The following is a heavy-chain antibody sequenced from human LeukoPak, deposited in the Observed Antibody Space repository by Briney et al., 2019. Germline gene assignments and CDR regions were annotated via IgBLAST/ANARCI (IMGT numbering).Heavy chain of an antibody. CDR2: MWDDGSSR. Sequence: GGSLRLSCAASGFSFSTYGMHWVRQAPGKGLEWAAVMWDDGSSRYYADSVKGRFTISGDNSKNTLYLQMNSLRAEDTAVYYCARHLGYGGNSAFDSWGLGTLVTVSS. CDR1: GFSFSTYG. CDR3: ARHLGYGGNSAFDS. J-gene: IGHJ4*02. D-gene: IGHD4-23*01. V-gene: IGHV3-33*01.